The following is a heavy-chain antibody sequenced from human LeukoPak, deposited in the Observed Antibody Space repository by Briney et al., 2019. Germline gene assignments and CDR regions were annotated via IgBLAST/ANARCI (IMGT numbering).Heavy chain of an antibody. CDR2: IRYDGSNK. CDR3: AKDAITFGGVIVIPYYFDY. D-gene: IGHD3-16*02. CDR1: GFTFSSYG. Sequence: GGSLRLSCAASGFTFSSYGMHWVRQAPGKGLEWVAFIRYDGSNKYYADSVKGRFTISRDNSKNTLYLQMNSPRAEDTAVYYCAKDAITFGGVIVIPYYFDYWGQGTLVTVSS. J-gene: IGHJ4*02. V-gene: IGHV3-30*02.